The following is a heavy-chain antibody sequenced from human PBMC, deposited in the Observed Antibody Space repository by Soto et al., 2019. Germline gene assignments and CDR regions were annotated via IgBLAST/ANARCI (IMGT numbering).Heavy chain of an antibody. CDR2: IYYSGST. J-gene: IGHJ6*02. CDR3: ARDVTNSPSGDYGMDV. Sequence: QVQLQESGPGLVKPSQTLSLTCTVSGGSISSGGYYWNWIRQHPGKALEWIGYIYYSGSTYYNPSLKSRITISVDTSKNQFSLKLSSVTAADTAVYYCARDVTNSPSGDYGMDVWGQGTTVTVSS. D-gene: IGHD2-15*01. CDR1: GGSISSGGYY. V-gene: IGHV4-31*03.